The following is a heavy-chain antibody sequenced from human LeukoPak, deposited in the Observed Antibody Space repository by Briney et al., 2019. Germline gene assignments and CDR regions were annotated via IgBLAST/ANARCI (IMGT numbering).Heavy chain of an antibody. CDR2: ISAYNGNT. V-gene: IGHV1-18*01. J-gene: IGHJ6*02. D-gene: IGHD6-13*01. CDR3: AREGSIAAAGSALYGMDV. Sequence: ASVQVSCKASGYTFTSYGISWVRQAPGQGLEWMGWISAYNGNTNYAQKLQGRVTMTTDASTSTAYMELRSLRSDDTAVYYCAREGSIAAAGSALYGMDVWGQGTTVTVSS. CDR1: GYTFTSYG.